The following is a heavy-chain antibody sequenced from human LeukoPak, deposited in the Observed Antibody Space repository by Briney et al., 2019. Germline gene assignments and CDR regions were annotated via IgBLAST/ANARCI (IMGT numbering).Heavy chain of an antibody. CDR2: INHSGST. V-gene: IGHV4-34*01. CDR3: ARIMTTVTTYLGY. D-gene: IGHD4-17*01. CDR1: GGSFSGYY. Sequence: SETLSLTCAVYGGSFSGYYWSWIRQPPGKGLEWIGEINHSGSTNYNPSLKSRVTISVDTSKNQFSLKLSSVTAADTAVYYCARIMTTVTTYLGYWGQGTLVTVSS. J-gene: IGHJ4*02.